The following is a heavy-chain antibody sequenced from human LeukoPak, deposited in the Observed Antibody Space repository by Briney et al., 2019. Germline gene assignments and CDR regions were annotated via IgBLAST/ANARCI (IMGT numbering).Heavy chain of an antibody. D-gene: IGHD4-23*01. V-gene: IGHV3-23*01. CDR1: GFTFANYA. CDR3: AKVRHYGGNSPYFDS. CDR2: VSGSGGDT. J-gene: IGHJ4*02. Sequence: GGSLRLSCAASGFTFANYAMSWVRQAPGKGLEWVSSVSGSGGDTHSTDSVKGRFTISRDNSKSTLYLQMSSLRAEDRAVYYCAKVRHYGGNSPYFDSWGQGTLVTVSS.